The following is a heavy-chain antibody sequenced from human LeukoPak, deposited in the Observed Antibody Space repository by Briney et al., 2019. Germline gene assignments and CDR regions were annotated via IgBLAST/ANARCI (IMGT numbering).Heavy chain of an antibody. J-gene: IGHJ4*02. V-gene: IGHV4-59*08. CDR1: GGSISSYY. CDR2: IYYSGST. CDR3: ARRAVAAHFDN. D-gene: IGHD6-19*01. Sequence: SETLSLTCTVSGGSISSYYWSWIRQPPGKGLEWIGYIYYSGSTNYNPSLKSRVTISVDTSENQFSLKLSSVTAADTAVYYCARRAVAAHFDNWGPGNLVTVSS.